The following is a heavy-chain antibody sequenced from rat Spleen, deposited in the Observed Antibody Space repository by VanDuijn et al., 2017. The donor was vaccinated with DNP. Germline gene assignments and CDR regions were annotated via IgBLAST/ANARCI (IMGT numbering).Heavy chain of an antibody. J-gene: IGHJ3*01. Sequence: EVQLVESGGDLVQPGRSLKLSCVASRFTFNNFWMTWFRQVPGKGLDWVASITSSGDNTLYQDSVKGRFTISRDIAKNTLYLQMNSLRSEDTATYFCAIYFYSGDNWFGYWGQGTLVTVSS. D-gene: IGHD1-1*01. CDR2: ITSSGDNT. CDR1: RFTFNNFW. V-gene: IGHV5-31*01. CDR3: AIYFYSGDNWFGY.